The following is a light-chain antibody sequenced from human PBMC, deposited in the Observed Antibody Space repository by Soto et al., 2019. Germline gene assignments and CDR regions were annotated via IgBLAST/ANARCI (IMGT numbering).Light chain of an antibody. Sequence: DIQLTQSPSFLSASVGDRVTITCRASQGISSYLAWYQQKPGKAPKLLIYAASTLQSGVPSRFSGSGSGTEFTLTISSLQPEDFATYCCQHLNSYPPSFGPGTKVDIK. V-gene: IGKV1-9*01. J-gene: IGKJ3*01. CDR3: QHLNSYPPS. CDR2: AAS. CDR1: QGISSY.